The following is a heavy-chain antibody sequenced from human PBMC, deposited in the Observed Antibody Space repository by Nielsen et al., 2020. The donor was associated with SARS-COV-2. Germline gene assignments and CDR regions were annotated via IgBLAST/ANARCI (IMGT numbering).Heavy chain of an antibody. V-gene: IGHV3-23*01. CDR2: ISSSGGNT. J-gene: IGHJ4*02. Sequence: GVSLKISCAVSGFIFSSYAMNWVRQAPGKGLEWVSAISSSGGNTYYADSVKGRFTISRDNFKNALYLQMNSLRAEDTAVYYCAKAGSHSYFDHWGQGTLVTVSS. CDR1: GFIFSSYA. CDR3: AKAGSHSYFDH. D-gene: IGHD1-26*01.